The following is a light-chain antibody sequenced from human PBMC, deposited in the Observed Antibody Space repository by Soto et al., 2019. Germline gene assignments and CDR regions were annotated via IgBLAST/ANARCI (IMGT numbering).Light chain of an antibody. V-gene: IGLV4-69*01. CDR1: SGHSTYA. J-gene: IGLJ3*02. CDR3: QTWDIGYWV. Sequence: QAVVTQSPSASASLGASVKLTCTLRSGHSTYAIAWHQQQPQKGPRYLMKLNSDGSHSKGDGIPDRFSGSSSGAERYLTISSLQSEDEADYYCQTWDIGYWVFGGGTKLTVL. CDR2: LNSDGSH.